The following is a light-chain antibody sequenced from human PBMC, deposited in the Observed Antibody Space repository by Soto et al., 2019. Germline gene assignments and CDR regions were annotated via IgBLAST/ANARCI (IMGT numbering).Light chain of an antibody. V-gene: IGLV2-11*01. Sequence: QSVLTQPRSVSGSPGQSVTISCTGTSSDVGGYNYVSWYQQHPGKAPKLMIYDVSKRPSGVPDRFSGSKSGNTASLTISGLQAEDEADYSCCSCAGSSSYVFGTGTKLTVL. CDR3: CSCAGSSSYV. CDR2: DVS. CDR1: SSDVGGYNY. J-gene: IGLJ1*01.